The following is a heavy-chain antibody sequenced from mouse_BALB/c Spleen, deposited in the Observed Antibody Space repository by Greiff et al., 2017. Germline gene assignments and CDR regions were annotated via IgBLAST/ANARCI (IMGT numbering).Heavy chain of an antibody. D-gene: IGHD2-4*01. V-gene: IGHV1-54*01. CDR1: GYAFTNYL. CDR3: ARGDYDYDRGFAY. CDR2: INPGSGGT. J-gene: IGHJ3*01. Sequence: QVQLQQSGAELVRPGTSVKVSCKASGYAFTNYLIEWVKQRPGQGLEWIGVINPGSGGTNYNEKFKGKATLTADKSSSTAYMQLSSLTSDDSAVYFCARGDYDYDRGFAYWGQGTLVTVSA.